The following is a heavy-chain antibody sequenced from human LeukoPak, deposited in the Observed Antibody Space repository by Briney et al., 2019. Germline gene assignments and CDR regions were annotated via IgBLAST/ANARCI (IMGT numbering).Heavy chain of an antibody. J-gene: IGHJ5*02. CDR3: ARDLDGSGSYHWFDP. Sequence: QTGGSLRLSCAASGFTFSNYWMHWVRQGPGKGLVWVSRINSDGISTSYADPVKGRFTISRDNAKNTLYLQMSSLRAEDTAVYYCARDLDGSGSYHWFDPWGQETLVTVSS. CDR2: INSDGIST. D-gene: IGHD3-10*01. V-gene: IGHV3-74*01. CDR1: GFTFSNYW.